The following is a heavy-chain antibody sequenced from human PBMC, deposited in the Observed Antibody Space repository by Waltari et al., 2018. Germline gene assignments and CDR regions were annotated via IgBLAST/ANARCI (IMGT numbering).Heavy chain of an antibody. V-gene: IGHV4-31*03. Sequence: QVQLQESGPGLVKPSQTLSLTRTVSGASISTGYYSWSWIRQYPGKGLEWIGYIYYSGSTYYHPSLKSRVTISRDTSKNQCSPKRTSVTAADTAIYYCVRQAPEYDILNGPPKVPIDYWGQGTLVTVSS. CDR1: GASISTGYYS. CDR3: VRQAPEYDILNGPPKVPIDY. CDR2: IYYSGST. J-gene: IGHJ4*02. D-gene: IGHD3-9*01.